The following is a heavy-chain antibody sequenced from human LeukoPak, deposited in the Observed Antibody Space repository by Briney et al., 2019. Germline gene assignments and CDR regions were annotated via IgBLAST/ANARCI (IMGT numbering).Heavy chain of an antibody. Sequence: GGSLRLSCAASGFIFSDYYMSWIRQAPGKGLEWVSAISGSGGSTYYADSVKGRFTISRDNSKNTLYLQMNSLRAEDTAVYYCAKSNSGRKDYFDYWGQGTLVTVSS. CDR3: AKSNSGRKDYFDY. V-gene: IGHV3-23*01. CDR2: ISGSGGST. D-gene: IGHD1-26*01. CDR1: GFIFSDYY. J-gene: IGHJ4*02.